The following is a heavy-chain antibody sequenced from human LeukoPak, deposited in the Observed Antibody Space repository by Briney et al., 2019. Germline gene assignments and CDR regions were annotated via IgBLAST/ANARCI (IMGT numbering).Heavy chain of an antibody. V-gene: IGHV3-21*01. CDR1: GFTFSTYT. CDR3: ARLPGYYYGSGSYFTD. D-gene: IGHD3-10*01. Sequence: PGGSLRLSCAASGFTFSTYTMNWVRQAPGRGLEWVSSISSTSSYMYYADSVKGRFTISRDNVKNSLYLQMNSLRAEDTAVYYCARLPGYYYGSGSYFTDWGQGTLVTVSS. CDR2: ISSTSSYM. J-gene: IGHJ4*02.